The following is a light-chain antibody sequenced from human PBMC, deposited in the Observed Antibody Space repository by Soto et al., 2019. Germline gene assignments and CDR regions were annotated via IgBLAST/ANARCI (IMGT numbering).Light chain of an antibody. CDR1: QSVSSN. V-gene: IGKV3-15*01. J-gene: IGKJ1*01. CDR2: GAS. CDR3: QQYNYWPT. Sequence: EIVMTQCPATLSVSPGERATLSCRASQSVSSNLAWYQQKPGQAPRLLIYGASTRATGIPATFSGGGSGTEFTLTISSLQSEDFAVYYCQQYNYWPTFGQGTKVEIK.